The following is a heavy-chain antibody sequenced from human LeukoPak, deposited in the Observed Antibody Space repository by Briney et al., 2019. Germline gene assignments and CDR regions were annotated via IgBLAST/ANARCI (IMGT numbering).Heavy chain of an antibody. Sequence: GGPLRLSCAASGITFDDYAMHWVRQAPGKGLEWVSLISGDGGSTYYADSVKGRFTISRDNSKNSLYLQMNSLRTEDTALYYCAKDLRYYYDSSGYYRNYYYYYGMDVWGQGTTVTVSS. J-gene: IGHJ6*02. CDR2: ISGDGGST. CDR3: AKDLRYYYDSSGYYRNYYYYYGMDV. D-gene: IGHD3-22*01. V-gene: IGHV3-43*02. CDR1: GITFDDYA.